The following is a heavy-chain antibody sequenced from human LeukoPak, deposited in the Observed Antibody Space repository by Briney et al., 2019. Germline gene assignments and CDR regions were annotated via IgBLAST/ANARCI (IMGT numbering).Heavy chain of an antibody. J-gene: IGHJ6*03. CDR3: ARDRAAAMEHYYMDV. V-gene: IGHV3-33*08. CDR2: IWYDGSNK. CDR1: GFTFSSYG. Sequence: GGSLRLSCAASGFTFSSYGMHWVRQAPGEGLEWVAVIWYDGSNKNYADSVKGRFTISRDNSKNTLYLQMNSLRAEDTAVYYCARDRAAAMEHYYMDVWGKGTTVTVSS. D-gene: IGHD2-2*01.